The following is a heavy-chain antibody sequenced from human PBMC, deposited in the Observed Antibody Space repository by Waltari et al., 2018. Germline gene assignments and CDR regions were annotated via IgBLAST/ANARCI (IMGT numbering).Heavy chain of an antibody. CDR1: GYTFTGYY. J-gene: IGHJ5*01. V-gene: IGHV1-2*02. Sequence: QVQLVQSGAEVKKPGASVKVSCKASGYTFTGYYMHCVRQAPRQGLELMGWGSQNSEGTNDAQRFHGRVTMSRDTSLSTAYMKLCRLRSNETAVYYWSRDRGGGTGGRAQWFDSWGQGTLVTVSS. D-gene: IGHD1-1*01. CDR3: SRDRGGGTGGRAQWFDS. CDR2: GSQNSEGT.